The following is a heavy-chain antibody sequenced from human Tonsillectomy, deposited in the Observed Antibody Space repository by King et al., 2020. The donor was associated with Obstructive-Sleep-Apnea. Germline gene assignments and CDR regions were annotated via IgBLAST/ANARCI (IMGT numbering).Heavy chain of an antibody. J-gene: IGHJ4*02. V-gene: IGHV1-2*02. CDR2: INPNSGGT. Sequence: VQLVESGAEVKKPGASLKVSCGASGYIFTDYYMHWVRQAPGQGLEWMGWINPNSGGTNYAQKVQGRVTMTRDTSISTAYMELSSLTSDDTAVYYCARDPSVGAANTIRSNYFDYWGQGTLVTVSS. CDR1: GYIFTDYY. CDR3: ARDPSVGAANTIRSNYFDY. D-gene: IGHD2-15*01.